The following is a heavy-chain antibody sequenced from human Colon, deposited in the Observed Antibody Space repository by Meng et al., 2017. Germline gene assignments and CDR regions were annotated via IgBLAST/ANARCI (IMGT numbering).Heavy chain of an antibody. J-gene: IGHJ4*02. Sequence: QFVQSGAWVKKPGASVKVSCKASGYTVTNFLLHWVRQAPGQRPEWMGRINAANGDTKYSQKFQGRVTITRDTSATTAYMELSSLKSEDTAVYYCVSLYSYGDFWGQGTLVTVSS. CDR2: INAANGDT. CDR1: GYTVTNFL. D-gene: IGHD3-16*01. CDR3: VSLYSYGDF. V-gene: IGHV1-3*01.